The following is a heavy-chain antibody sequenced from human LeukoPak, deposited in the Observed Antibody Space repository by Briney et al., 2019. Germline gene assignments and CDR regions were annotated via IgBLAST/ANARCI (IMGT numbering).Heavy chain of an antibody. J-gene: IGHJ2*01. D-gene: IGHD1-26*01. CDR2: IYYSGST. CDR3: ARSYGVAMRLSPLWYFDL. V-gene: IGHV4-59*08. Sequence: SETLSLTCTVSGGSISSYYWSWIRQPPGKGLEWIGYIYYSGSTNYNPSLKSRVTISVDTSKNQFSLKLSSVTAADTAVYYCARSYGVAMRLSPLWYFDLWGRGTLVTVSS. CDR1: GGSISSYY.